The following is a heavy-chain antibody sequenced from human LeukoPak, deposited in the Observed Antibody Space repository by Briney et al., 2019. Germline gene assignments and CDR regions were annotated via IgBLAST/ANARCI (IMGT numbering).Heavy chain of an antibody. J-gene: IGHJ5*02. Sequence: GGSLRLSCAASGFTFSTYGMHWVRQAPGKGLEWVAVMSYDGSDKYYADSVKGRFTISRDNSKNTLSLQMNSLRVEDTAVYYCAKADCSTTSCYFDPWGQGTLVTVSS. CDR1: GFTFSTYG. D-gene: IGHD2-2*01. V-gene: IGHV3-30*18. CDR2: MSYDGSDK. CDR3: AKADCSTTSCYFDP.